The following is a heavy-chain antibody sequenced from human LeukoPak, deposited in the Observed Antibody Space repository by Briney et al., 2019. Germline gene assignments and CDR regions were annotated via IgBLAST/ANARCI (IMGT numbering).Heavy chain of an antibody. Sequence: SSETLSLTCAVYGGSFSGYYWNWIRQPPGKVLEWIGEINHSGSTNYNPSLKSRVTISVDTSKNQFSLKLSSVTAADTAVYYCARQGRWIAAAGRKNWFDPWGQGTLVTVSS. CDR3: ARQGRWIAAAGRKNWFDP. CDR1: GGSFSGYY. D-gene: IGHD6-13*01. CDR2: INHSGST. V-gene: IGHV4-34*01. J-gene: IGHJ5*02.